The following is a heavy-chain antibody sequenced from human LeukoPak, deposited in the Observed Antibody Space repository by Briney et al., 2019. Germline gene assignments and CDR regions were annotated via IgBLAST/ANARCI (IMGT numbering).Heavy chain of an antibody. CDR1: GFSLSTSGVG. J-gene: IGHJ4*02. CDR3: AHRSYYDSSGYGLFDY. Sequence: SGPALVNPTQTLTLTCTFSGFSLSTSGVGVAWIRQPPGKALEWLAFIYWNDDKRYSPSLKSRLTITKDTSKNQVVLTMTNMVPVDTATYYCAHRSYYDSSGYGLFDYWGQGTLVTVSS. D-gene: IGHD3-22*01. V-gene: IGHV2-5*01. CDR2: IYWNDDK.